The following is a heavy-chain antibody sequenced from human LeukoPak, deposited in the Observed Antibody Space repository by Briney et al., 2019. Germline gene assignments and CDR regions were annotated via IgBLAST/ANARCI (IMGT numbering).Heavy chain of an antibody. V-gene: IGHV4-30-4*07. CDR3: ARAFYPGYYSYMAV. J-gene: IGHJ6*03. CDR2: IYYSGST. CDR1: GDSISSGGYS. D-gene: IGHD3-3*02. Sequence: KTSETLSLTCAVSGDSISSGGYSWSWIRQPPGKGLEWIGYIYYSGSTYYNPSLKSRVTISVDTSKNQFSLKLSSVTAADTAVYYCARAFYPGYYSYMAVWGKGTTVTVSS.